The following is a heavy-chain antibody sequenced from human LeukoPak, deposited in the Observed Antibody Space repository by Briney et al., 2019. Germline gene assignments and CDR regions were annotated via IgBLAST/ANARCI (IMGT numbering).Heavy chain of an antibody. CDR3: ATHDEGSYFES. D-gene: IGHD3-10*01. CDR2: ISYSGNP. V-gene: IGHV4-39*02. Sequence: SETLSLTCSFSGVSSTMRRPYWGWLRQSPGKGLEWLASISYSGNPYYRPSLYSRARLSMDTSKKHLTLNLTSVTATDTAIYYCATHDEGSYFESWGQGTLVTVSS. J-gene: IGHJ4*02. CDR1: GVSSTMRRPY.